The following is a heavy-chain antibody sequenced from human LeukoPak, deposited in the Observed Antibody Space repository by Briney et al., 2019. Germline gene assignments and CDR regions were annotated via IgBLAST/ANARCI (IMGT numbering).Heavy chain of an antibody. CDR2: INHSGST. V-gene: IGHV4-34*01. CDR3: ARGLRSGFDY. CDR1: GGSFSGYY. Sequence: SETLSLTCAVYGGSFSGYYWSWIRQPPGKGLEWIGEINHSGSTNYNPSLKSRVTISVDTSKNQFSLELSSVTAADTAVYYCARGLRSGFDYWGQGTLVTVSS. J-gene: IGHJ4*02. D-gene: IGHD3-3*01.